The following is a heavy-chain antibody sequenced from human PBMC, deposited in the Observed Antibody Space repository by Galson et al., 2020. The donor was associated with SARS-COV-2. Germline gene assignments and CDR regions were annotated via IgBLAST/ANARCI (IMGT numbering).Heavy chain of an antibody. J-gene: IGHJ5*02. CDR1: GFTFITSA. D-gene: IGHD1-26*01. CDR3: AKDHSDDPGS. CDR2: ISASGATS. V-gene: IGHV3-23*01. Sequence: GESLKISCAASGFTFITSAMSWVRQAPGKGLEWVSTISASGATSYYADSVKGRFFISRDNSENTLYLQMNSLRVEDTALYYCAKDHSDDPGSLGRGILVTVSS.